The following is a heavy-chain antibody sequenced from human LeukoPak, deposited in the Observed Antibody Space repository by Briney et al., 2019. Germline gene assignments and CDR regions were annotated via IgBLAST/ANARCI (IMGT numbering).Heavy chain of an antibody. CDR2: PYYSGNT. D-gene: IGHD3-22*01. CDR3: ARHYYDSTGYYYFDY. Sequence: PSETLSLTCTVSGGSITGSSYYWGWIRQPPGKGLEWIGSPYYSGNTYYNPSLESRVTISVDTSKNQFSLKLSSATAADTAVYYCARHYYDSTGYYYFDYWGQGTLVTVSS. CDR1: GGSITGSSYY. V-gene: IGHV4-39*01. J-gene: IGHJ4*02.